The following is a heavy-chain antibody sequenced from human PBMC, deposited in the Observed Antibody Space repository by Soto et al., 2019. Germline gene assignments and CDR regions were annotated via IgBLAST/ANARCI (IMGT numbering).Heavy chain of an antibody. D-gene: IGHD4-17*01. V-gene: IGHV3-23*01. CDR2: ISGSGGST. CDR3: AKDQYDYGDPRPWYFDL. CDR1: GFTFSSYA. Sequence: GGSLRLSCAASGFTFSSYAMSWVRQAPGKGLEWVSAISGSGGSTYYADSVKGRFTISRDNSKNTLYLQMNSLRAEDTAVYYCAKDQYDYGDPRPWYFDLWGRGTLVTVSS. J-gene: IGHJ2*01.